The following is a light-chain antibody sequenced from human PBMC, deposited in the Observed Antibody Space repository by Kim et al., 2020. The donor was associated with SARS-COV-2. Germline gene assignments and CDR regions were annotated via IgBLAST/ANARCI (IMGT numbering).Light chain of an antibody. V-gene: IGLV3-25*03. CDR3: QSADSSGTYLWV. J-gene: IGLJ3*02. CDR2: KDS. Sequence: GQTARITCYGDAVPKKYAYWYQQKPGQAPVLVIYKDSERPSGIPERFSGSSSGTTVTLTISGVQAEDEADYYCQSADSSGTYLWVFGGGTQLTVL. CDR1: AVPKKY.